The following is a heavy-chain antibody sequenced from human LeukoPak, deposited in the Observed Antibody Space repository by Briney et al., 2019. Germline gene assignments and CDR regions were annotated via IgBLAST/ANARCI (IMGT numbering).Heavy chain of an antibody. CDR3: ARGEAVVAAGAISVVYYYGMDV. CDR1: GGTFSSYA. J-gene: IGHJ6*02. D-gene: IGHD2-15*01. CDR2: IIPIFGTA. Sequence: ASVKVSCKASGGTFSSYAISWVRQAPGQGLGWMGGIIPIFGTANYAQKFQGRVTITADESTSTAYMELSSLRSEDTAVYYCARGEAVVAAGAISVVYYYGMDVWGQGTTVTVSS. V-gene: IGHV1-69*13.